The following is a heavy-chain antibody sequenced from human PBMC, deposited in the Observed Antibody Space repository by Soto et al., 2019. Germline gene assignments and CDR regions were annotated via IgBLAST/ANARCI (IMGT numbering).Heavy chain of an antibody. CDR1: GYSFTSYW. J-gene: IGHJ6*02. CDR3: AGGGVRGVITRTRDYYGMDV. CDR2: IYPGDSDT. D-gene: IGHD3-10*01. V-gene: IGHV5-51*01. Sequence: GESLTISCKGSGYSFTSYWIGWVRQMPGKGLEWMGIIYPGDSDTRYSPSFQGQVTISADKSISTAYLQWSSLTASDTAMYYCAGGGVRGVITRTRDYYGMDVWGQGTTVTVSS.